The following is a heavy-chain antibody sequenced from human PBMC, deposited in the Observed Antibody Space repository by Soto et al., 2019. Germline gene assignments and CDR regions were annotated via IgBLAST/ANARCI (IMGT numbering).Heavy chain of an antibody. Sequence: GSGPTLVNPTQTLTLTCTFSGFSLSTSGVGVGWIRQPPGKALEWLALIYWNDDKRYSPSLKSRLTITKDTSKNQVVLTMTNMDPVDTATYYCAHSSPQGSSSWDYYYYDGMDVWGQGTTVTVSS. CDR3: AHSSPQGSSSWDYYYYDGMDV. J-gene: IGHJ6*02. V-gene: IGHV2-5*01. CDR2: IYWNDDK. CDR1: GFSLSTSGVG. D-gene: IGHD6-13*01.